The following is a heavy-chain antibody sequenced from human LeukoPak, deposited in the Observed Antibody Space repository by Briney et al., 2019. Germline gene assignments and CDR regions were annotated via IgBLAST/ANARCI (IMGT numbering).Heavy chain of an antibody. D-gene: IGHD3-16*02. Sequence: SETLSLTCTVSGGSISSSSYYWGWIRQPPGKGLEWIGSIYYSGSTYYNPSLKSRVTISVDTSKNQFSLKLSSVTAADTAVYYCARARYDYVWGSYRSPAGDFDYWGQGTLVTVSS. V-gene: IGHV4-39*01. CDR3: ARARYDYVWGSYRSPAGDFDY. CDR1: GGSISSSSYY. J-gene: IGHJ4*02. CDR2: IYYSGST.